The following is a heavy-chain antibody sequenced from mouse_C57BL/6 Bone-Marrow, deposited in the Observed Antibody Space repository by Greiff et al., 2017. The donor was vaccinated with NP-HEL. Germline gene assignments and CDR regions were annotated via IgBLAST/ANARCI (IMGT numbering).Heavy chain of an antibody. CDR1: GISITTGNYR. V-gene: IGHV3-5*01. J-gene: IGHJ4*01. CDR3: ARGGCGYDDYAMDY. Sequence: EVQRVESGPGLVKPSQTVFLTCTVTGISITTGNYRWSWIRQFPGNKLEWIGYIYYSGTITYNPSLTSRTTIPRDTPKNQFFLEMNSLTAEDTATYYCARGGCGYDDYAMDYWGQGTSVTVSS. D-gene: IGHD2-2*01. CDR2: IYYSGTI.